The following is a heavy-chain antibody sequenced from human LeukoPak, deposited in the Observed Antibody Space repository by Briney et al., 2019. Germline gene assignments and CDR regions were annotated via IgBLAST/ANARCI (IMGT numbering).Heavy chain of an antibody. V-gene: IGHV4-39*07. CDR3: ARGPRDIVVVVAATLHGNWFDP. J-gene: IGHJ5*02. D-gene: IGHD2-15*01. Sequence: SETLSLTCTVSGGSISSSSYYWGWIRQPPGTGLEWIGSIYYSGSTYYNPSLKSRVTISVDTSKSQFSLKLSSVTAADTAVYYCARGPRDIVVVVAATLHGNWFDPWGQGTLVTVSS. CDR1: GGSISSSSYY. CDR2: IYYSGST.